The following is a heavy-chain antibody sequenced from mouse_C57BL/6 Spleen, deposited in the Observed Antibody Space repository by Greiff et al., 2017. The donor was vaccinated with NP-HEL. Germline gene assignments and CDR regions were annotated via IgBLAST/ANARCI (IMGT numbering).Heavy chain of an antibody. Sequence: QVHVKQPGAELVKPGASVKLSCKASGYTFTSYWMHWVKQRPGQGLEWIGMIHPNSGSTNYNEKFKSKATLTVDKSSSTAYMQLSSLTSEDSAVYYCARKDLLNAMDYWGQGTSVTVSS. V-gene: IGHV1-64*01. CDR1: GYTFTSYW. J-gene: IGHJ4*01. D-gene: IGHD2-1*01. CDR2: IHPNSGST. CDR3: ARKDLLNAMDY.